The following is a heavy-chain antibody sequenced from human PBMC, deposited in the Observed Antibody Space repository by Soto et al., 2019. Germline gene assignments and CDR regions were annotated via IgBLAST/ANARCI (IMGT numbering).Heavy chain of an antibody. Sequence: PSETLSLTCAVSGGSISSSNWWSWVRQPPGKGLEWIGEIYHSGSTNYNPSLKSRVTISVDKSKNQFSLKLSSVTAADTAVYYCARTYYYDSSGYYYRYFDLWGRGTLVTVSS. V-gene: IGHV4-4*02. CDR3: ARTYYYDSSGYYYRYFDL. D-gene: IGHD3-22*01. CDR1: GGSISSSNW. CDR2: IYHSGST. J-gene: IGHJ2*01.